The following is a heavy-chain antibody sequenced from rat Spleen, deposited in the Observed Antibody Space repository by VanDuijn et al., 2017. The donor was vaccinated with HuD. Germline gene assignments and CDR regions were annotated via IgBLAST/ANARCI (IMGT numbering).Heavy chain of an antibody. D-gene: IGHD1-9*01. CDR1: GFTFSNYG. Sequence: EVQLVESGGGLVQPGRSLKLSCAASGFTFSNYGMAWIRQAPGRGLEWVATISTGGGDTYYRDSVKGRFTISRDNAKSTLYLQMDSLRSEDTATYYCARRYYGYNYFDYWGQGVMVTVSS. J-gene: IGHJ2*01. CDR2: ISTGGGDT. V-gene: IGHV5S13*01. CDR3: ARRYYGYNYFDY.